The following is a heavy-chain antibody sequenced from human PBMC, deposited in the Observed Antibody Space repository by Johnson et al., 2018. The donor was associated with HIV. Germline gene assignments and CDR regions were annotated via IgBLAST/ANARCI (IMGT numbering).Heavy chain of an antibody. D-gene: IGHD6-13*01. V-gene: IGHV3-43D*03. CDR2: ISWDGGRT. Sequence: VQLVESGGVVVQPGGSLRLSCAASGFTFDDYAMHWVRQAPGKGLEWVSLISWDGGRTYYGDSVKGRFTISRDNAKNSLYLQMNSLRAEDTAVYYCARDSVGSPSAFDIWGQGTMVTVSS. CDR3: ARDSVGSPSAFDI. J-gene: IGHJ3*02. CDR1: GFTFDDYA.